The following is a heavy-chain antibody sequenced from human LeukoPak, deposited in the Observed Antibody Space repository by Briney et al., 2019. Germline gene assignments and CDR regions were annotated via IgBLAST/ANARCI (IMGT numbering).Heavy chain of an antibody. J-gene: IGHJ4*02. CDR1: GFTFSSYA. V-gene: IGHV3-23*01. CDR3: AKDLSSGSSFDY. CDR2: ISGSGGST. Sequence: GGSLRPSCAASGFTFSSYAMSWVRQAPGKGLEWVSAISGSGGSTYYADSVKGRFTISRDNSKNTLYLQMNSLRAEDTAVYYCAKDLSSGSSFDYWGQGTLVTVSS. D-gene: IGHD6-19*01.